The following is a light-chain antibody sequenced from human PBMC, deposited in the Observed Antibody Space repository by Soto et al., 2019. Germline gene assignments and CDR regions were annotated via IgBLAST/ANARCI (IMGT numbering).Light chain of an antibody. Sequence: EILLTQSPGTLSLSPGERATLSCRASQSVVSSYLAWYQHKPGQAPRLLIYGASGRTTGIPDRFSGSGSGTDFTLTISRLEPEDFAVYYCQQYHNSPLTFGQGTKVDIK. CDR2: GAS. CDR3: QQYHNSPLT. J-gene: IGKJ1*01. V-gene: IGKV3-20*01. CDR1: QSVVSSY.